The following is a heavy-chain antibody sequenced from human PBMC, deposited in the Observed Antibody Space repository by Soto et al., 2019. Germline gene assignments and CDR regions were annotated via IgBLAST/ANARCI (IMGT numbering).Heavy chain of an antibody. V-gene: IGHV3-74*01. CDR2: IKFDGSST. J-gene: IGHJ6*02. CDR3: ARGAKNIYAMDV. CDR1: GFAFSTYW. Sequence: GSLRLSCAASGFAFSTYWMHWVRQAPGKGLLWVSRIKFDGSSTYYADSVKGRFTISRDDAKNTLFLQMNGLRVDDTAVYYCARGAKNIYAMDVWGQGTTVTVSS.